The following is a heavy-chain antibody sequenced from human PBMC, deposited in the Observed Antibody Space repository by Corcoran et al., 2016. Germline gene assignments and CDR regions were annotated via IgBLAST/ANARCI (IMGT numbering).Heavy chain of an antibody. V-gene: IGHV1-69*06. D-gene: IGHD5-12*01. Sequence: QVQLVQSGAEVKKPGSSVKVSCKASGGTFSSYAISWVRQAPGQGLEWMGGIIPIFGTANYAQMFQGRVTITADKSTSTAYMELSSLRSEDTAVYYCARGPPPLYSGYDYYFDYWGQGTLVTVSS. CDR1: GGTFSSYA. CDR2: IIPIFGTA. J-gene: IGHJ4*02. CDR3: ARGPPPLYSGYDYYFDY.